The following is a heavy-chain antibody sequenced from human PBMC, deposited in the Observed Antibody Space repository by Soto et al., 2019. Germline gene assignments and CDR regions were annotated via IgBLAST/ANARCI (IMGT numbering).Heavy chain of an antibody. CDR3: AKISLDSSGYNSYFDY. CDR1: GCTFSSYA. J-gene: IGHJ4*02. V-gene: IGHV3-23*01. CDR2: ISGSGTTS. Sequence: GGSLRLSCAASGCTFSSYAMRWVRQAPGKGLEWVSAISGSGTTSYYAGSVKGRFTISRDNSKNTLYLQMNSLRAEDTAVYYCAKISLDSSGYNSYFDYWGQGTLVTVSS. D-gene: IGHD3-22*01.